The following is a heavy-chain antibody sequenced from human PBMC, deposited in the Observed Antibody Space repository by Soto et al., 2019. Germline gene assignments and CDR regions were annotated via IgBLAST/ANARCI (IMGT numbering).Heavy chain of an antibody. Sequence: SDTLSLTCALYGGSFRGYYWSWIRQPPGKGLEWIGEINHSGSTNYNPSLKSRVTISVDTSKNQFSLKLSSVTAADTAVYYCARGLDWNRFDYWGQGTLVTVS. V-gene: IGHV4-34*01. J-gene: IGHJ4*02. CDR1: GGSFRGYY. CDR2: INHSGST. D-gene: IGHD1-1*01. CDR3: ARGLDWNRFDY.